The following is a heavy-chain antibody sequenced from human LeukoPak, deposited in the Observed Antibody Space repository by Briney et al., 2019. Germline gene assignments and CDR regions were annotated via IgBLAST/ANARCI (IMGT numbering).Heavy chain of an antibody. CDR3: ARRRGSYYGY. V-gene: IGHV4-59*01. CDR2: IYYSGST. J-gene: IGHJ4*02. CDR1: GGSISSYY. D-gene: IGHD1-26*01. Sequence: PSETLSFTCTVSGGSISSYYWSWIRQPPGKGLEWIGYIYYSGSTNYNPSPKSRVTISVDTSKNQFSLKLSSVTAADTAVYYWARRRGSYYGYWGQGTLVTVSS.